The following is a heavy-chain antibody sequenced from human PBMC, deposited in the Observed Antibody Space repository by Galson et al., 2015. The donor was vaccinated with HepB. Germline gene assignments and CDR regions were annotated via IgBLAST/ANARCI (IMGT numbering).Heavy chain of an antibody. CDR3: AKDRGYGDYDPQPYFDY. D-gene: IGHD4-17*01. CDR1: GFTFSSYG. Sequence: SLRLSCAASGFTFSSYGMHWVRQAPGKGLEWVAVISYDGSNKYYADSVKGRFTISRDNSKNTLYLQMNSLRAEDTAVYYCAKDRGYGDYDPQPYFDYWGQGTLVTVSS. V-gene: IGHV3-30*18. J-gene: IGHJ4*02. CDR2: ISYDGSNK.